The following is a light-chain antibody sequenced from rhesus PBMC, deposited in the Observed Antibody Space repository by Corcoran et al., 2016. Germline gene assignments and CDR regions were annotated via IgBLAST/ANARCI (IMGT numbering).Light chain of an antibody. CDR1: QGMTNH. J-gene: IGKJ1*01. CDR2: DAT. CDR3: LQYDSDPRA. V-gene: IGKV1S21*01. Sequence: DIQMTQSPSSLSASVGDRVTITCRASQGMTNHLSWYQQKTGRAPKLLIHDATTLQSGVPSRFRGCGSGTDFTLTISSLQPEDFAPYYCLQYDSDPRAFGQGTKVAIK.